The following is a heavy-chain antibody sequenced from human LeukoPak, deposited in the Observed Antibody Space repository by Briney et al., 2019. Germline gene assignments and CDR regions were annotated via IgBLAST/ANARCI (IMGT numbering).Heavy chain of an antibody. D-gene: IGHD3-10*01. J-gene: IGHJ4*02. V-gene: IGHV1-2*02. CDR3: ARDPLGSGRRSGGVLDY. Sequence: GASVKVSCKASGYTFTGYYMHWVRQAPGQGLEWMGWINPNSGGTNYAQKFQGRVTMTRDTSISTAYMELSRLRSDDTAVYYCARDPLGSGRRSGGVLDYWGQGTLVTVSS. CDR1: GYTFTGYY. CDR2: INPNSGGT.